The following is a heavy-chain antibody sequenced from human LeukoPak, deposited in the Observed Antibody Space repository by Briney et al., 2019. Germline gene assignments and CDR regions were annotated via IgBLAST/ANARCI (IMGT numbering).Heavy chain of an antibody. D-gene: IGHD1-26*01. V-gene: IGHV3-23*01. Sequence: GGSLRLSCAASGFTFTNYATTWVRQAPGEGLEWFSAISDGAGSTYYADSVKGRFTISRDNAKNTLFLQMNSLRAEHTAVYYCATEASIVGAPGDYWGQGTLVTVSS. J-gene: IGHJ4*02. CDR3: ATEASIVGAPGDY. CDR1: GFTFTNYA. CDR2: ISDGAGST.